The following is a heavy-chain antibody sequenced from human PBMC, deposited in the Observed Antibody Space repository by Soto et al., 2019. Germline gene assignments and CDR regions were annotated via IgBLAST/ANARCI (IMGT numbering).Heavy chain of an antibody. CDR2: NSGSSSYT. CDR1: GFTFSDYY. J-gene: IGHJ4*02. Sequence: QVQLVESGGGLVKPGGSLRLSCAASGFTFSDYYMSWIRQAPGKGLEWVSYNSGSSSYTNSADSVKGRFTISRDNPKNSLYLQMNSLRAEDTAVYYCARGGFRVANDYWGQGTLVTVSS. CDR3: ARGGFRVANDY. V-gene: IGHV3-11*06. D-gene: IGHD2-15*01.